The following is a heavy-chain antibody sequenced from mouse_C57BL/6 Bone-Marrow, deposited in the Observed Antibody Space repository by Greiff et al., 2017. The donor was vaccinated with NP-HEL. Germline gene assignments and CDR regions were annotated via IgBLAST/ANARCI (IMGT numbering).Heavy chain of an antibody. CDR2: IFPGSGST. J-gene: IGHJ3*01. D-gene: IGHD1-1*01. CDR1: GYTFTDYY. V-gene: IGHV1-75*01. CDR3: ARSGIYSPFAY. Sequence: QVQLQQSGPELVKPGASVKISCKASGYTFTDYYINWVKQRPGQGLEWIGWIFPGSGSTYYNEKFKGKATLTVDKSYSTAYMLLSSLTSEDSAVSFCARSGIYSPFAYWGQGTLVTVSA.